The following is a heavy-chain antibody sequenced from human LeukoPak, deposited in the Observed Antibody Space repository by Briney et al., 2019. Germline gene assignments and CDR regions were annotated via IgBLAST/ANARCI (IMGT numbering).Heavy chain of an antibody. CDR2: INHSGST. J-gene: IGHJ6*03. CDR3: AGATHDSSMSPYYMDV. Sequence: PSETLSLTCAVHGGSFSGYYWSWIRQPPGKGLEWIGEINHSGSTNYNPSLKSRVTISVDTSKNQFSLKLSSVTAADTAVYYCAGATHDSSMSPYYMDVWGKGTTVTVSS. V-gene: IGHV4-34*01. CDR1: GGSFSGYY. D-gene: IGHD6-13*01.